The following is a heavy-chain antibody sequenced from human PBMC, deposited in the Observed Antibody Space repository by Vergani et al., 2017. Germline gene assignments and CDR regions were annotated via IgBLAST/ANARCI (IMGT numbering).Heavy chain of an antibody. CDR1: GGSISSYY. J-gene: IGHJ6*02. D-gene: IGHD4-17*01. CDR3: ARGGWGTVTTGVHYGMDV. Sequence: QVQLQESDPGLVKPSETLSLTCTVSGGSISSYYWSWIRQPPGKGLEWIGYIYYSGSTNYNPSLKSRVTISVDTSKNQFSLKLSSVTAADTAVYYCARGGWGTVTTGVHYGMDVWGQGP. V-gene: IGHV4-59*01. CDR2: IYYSGST.